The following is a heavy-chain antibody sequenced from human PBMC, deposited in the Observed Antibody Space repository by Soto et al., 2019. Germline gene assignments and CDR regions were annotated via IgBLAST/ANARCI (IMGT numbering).Heavy chain of an antibody. D-gene: IGHD3-22*01. Sequence: GGSLRLSCAASGFTFSSYAMHWVRQAPGKGLEWVAVISYDGSNKYYADSVKGRFTISRDNSKNTLYLQMNSLRAEDTAVYYCARDPTSITMIVVVITTDAFDIWGQGTMVTVSS. CDR1: GFTFSSYA. V-gene: IGHV3-30-3*01. J-gene: IGHJ3*02. CDR3: ARDPTSITMIVVVITTDAFDI. CDR2: ISYDGSNK.